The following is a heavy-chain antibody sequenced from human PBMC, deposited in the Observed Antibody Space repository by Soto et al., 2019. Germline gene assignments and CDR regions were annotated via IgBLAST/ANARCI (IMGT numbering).Heavy chain of an antibody. J-gene: IGHJ3*02. CDR2: IYPGDSDT. CDR3: ARLDGVPVTAILSLNI. V-gene: IGHV5-51*01. Sequence: PGESLKISCKGSGYSFTSYWIGWVRQMPGKALEWMGIIYPGDSDTRYSPSFQGQVTISADKSISTAYLQWSRLKASDTAMYYCARLDGVPVTAILSLNIWGQGTMVTVSS. CDR1: GYSFTSYW. D-gene: IGHD2-2*02.